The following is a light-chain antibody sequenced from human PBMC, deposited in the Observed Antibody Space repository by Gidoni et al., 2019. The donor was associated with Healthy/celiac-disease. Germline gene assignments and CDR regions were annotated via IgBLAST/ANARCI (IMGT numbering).Light chain of an antibody. CDR3: QQYDDYPLT. CDR1: QSIGNL. J-gene: IGKJ4*01. Sequence: DIQMTQFPSTLSASVGDRVTITCRASQSIGNLLAWYQQKPGKAPKRLICKASSLESGVPSRSSGSGSGTEFTLTISSLQPDDYATYYCQQYDDYPLTFGGGTKVEIK. CDR2: KAS. V-gene: IGKV1-5*03.